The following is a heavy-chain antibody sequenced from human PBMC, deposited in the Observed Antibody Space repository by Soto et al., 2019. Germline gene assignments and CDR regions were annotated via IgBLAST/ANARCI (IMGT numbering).Heavy chain of an antibody. CDR1: GGSISNYY. J-gene: IGHJ4*02. Sequence: SETLSLTCTVSGGSISNYYLSWFRQTPGKGLEWIGHIYYSGSTNYNPSLKSRVTISVDTSKNQFSLKLSSVTAADTAVYYCARNADYSMYYFDYWGKGTLVTVSS. D-gene: IGHD2-21*01. CDR2: IYYSGST. V-gene: IGHV4-59*01. CDR3: ARNADYSMYYFDY.